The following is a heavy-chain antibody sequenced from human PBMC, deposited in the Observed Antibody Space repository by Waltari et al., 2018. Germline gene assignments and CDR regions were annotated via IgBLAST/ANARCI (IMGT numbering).Heavy chain of an antibody. V-gene: IGHV4-4*07. D-gene: IGHD4-17*01. J-gene: IGHJ6*03. CDR3: AREDYGDYRANFLRYYYYYMDV. CDR1: GGSISSYY. Sequence: QVQLQESGPGLVKPSETLSLTCTVSGGSISSYYWSWIRQPAGKGLAWIGRIYTSGSTNYNPSLKSRVTMSVDTSKNQFSLKLSSVTAADTAVYYCAREDYGDYRANFLRYYYYYMDVWGKGTTVTVSS. CDR2: IYTSGST.